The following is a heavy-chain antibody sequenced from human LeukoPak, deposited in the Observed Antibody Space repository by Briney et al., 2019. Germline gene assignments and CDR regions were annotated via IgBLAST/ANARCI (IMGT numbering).Heavy chain of an antibody. CDR2: ISSSSTYI. Sequence: GGSLRLSCAASGFTFTSYSMNWVRQAPGKGLEWVSSISSSSTYIKYADSVRGRFTISRDNAKNSLYLQMNSLRDEDTAVYYCARASGYSSSWELDYWGQGTLVTVSS. CDR3: ARASGYSSSWELDY. D-gene: IGHD6-13*01. J-gene: IGHJ4*02. V-gene: IGHV3-21*01. CDR1: GFTFTSYS.